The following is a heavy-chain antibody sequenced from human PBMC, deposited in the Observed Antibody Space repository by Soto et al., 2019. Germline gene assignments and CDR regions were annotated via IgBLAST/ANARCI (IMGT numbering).Heavy chain of an antibody. CDR1: GFTFTSSA. CDR3: AASDSSGYYPTYYYYYGMDV. V-gene: IGHV1-58*01. CDR2: IVVGSGNT. J-gene: IGHJ6*02. D-gene: IGHD3-22*01. Sequence: SVKVSCKASGFTFTSSAVQWVRQARGQRLEWIGWIVVGSGNTNYAQKFQERVTIARDMSTSTAYMELSSLRSEDTAVYYCAASDSSGYYPTYYYYYGMDVWGQGTTVTVSS.